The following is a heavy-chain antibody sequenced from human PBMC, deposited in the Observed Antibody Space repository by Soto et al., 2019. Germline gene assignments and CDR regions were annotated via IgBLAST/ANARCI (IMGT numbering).Heavy chain of an antibody. CDR3: ARRIYYYDSSGYLILPFDP. V-gene: IGHV4-31*03. D-gene: IGHD3-22*01. J-gene: IGHJ5*02. CDR1: GGSISSGGYY. CDR2: IYYSGST. Sequence: SETLSLTCTVSGGSISSGGYYWSWIRQHPGKGLEWIGYIYYSGSTYYNPSLKSRVTISVDTSKNQFSLKLSSVTAADTAVYYCARRIYYYDSSGYLILPFDPWGQGTLVTVSS.